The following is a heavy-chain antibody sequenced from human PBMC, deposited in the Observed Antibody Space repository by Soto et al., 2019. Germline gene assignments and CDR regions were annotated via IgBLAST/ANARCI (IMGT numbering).Heavy chain of an antibody. CDR1: GFNFNSYA. CDR2: ISGSGRST. V-gene: IGHV3-23*01. CDR3: AKMGLVVTGSCIDA. D-gene: IGHD6-19*01. Sequence: GGSLRLSCAASGFNFNSYAMSWVRLAPGKGLEWVSTISGSGRSTDFADSLKGRFTISRDKSKNTLYLQMNSLRAEDTAVYFCAKMGLVVTGSCIDAWGQGTLVTVSS. J-gene: IGHJ5*02.